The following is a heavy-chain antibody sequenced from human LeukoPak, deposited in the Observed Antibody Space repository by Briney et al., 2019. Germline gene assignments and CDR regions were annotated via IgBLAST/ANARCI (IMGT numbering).Heavy chain of an antibody. Sequence: GGSLRLSCAASGFTFSSYAMSWVRQAPGKGLEWVANIKQDGGQIYYLESVRGRFTVSRDNAKNSLYLQMNSLRAEDTAVYYCARLGARQMLEYWGQGTLVTVSS. CDR2: IKQDGGQI. CDR1: GFTFSSYA. J-gene: IGHJ4*02. V-gene: IGHV3-7*01. CDR3: ARLGARQMLEY. D-gene: IGHD4-17*01.